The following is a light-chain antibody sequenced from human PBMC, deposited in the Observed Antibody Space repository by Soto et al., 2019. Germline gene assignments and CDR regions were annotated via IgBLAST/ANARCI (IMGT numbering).Light chain of an antibody. CDR3: QQYNNWPLT. Sequence: EIVMTQSPASLSVYPGERVTLSCRASQSVNSHLAWYQQKPGQAPRLLILGESTRATGTPARFSGSGSGTDCTINISSLQSEDFAVYYCQQYNNWPLTVGGGTKVEIK. CDR2: GES. V-gene: IGKV3D-15*01. J-gene: IGKJ4*01. CDR1: QSVNSH.